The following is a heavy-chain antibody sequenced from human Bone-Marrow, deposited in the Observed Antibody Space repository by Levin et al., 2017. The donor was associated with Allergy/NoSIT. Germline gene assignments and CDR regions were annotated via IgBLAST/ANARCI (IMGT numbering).Heavy chain of an antibody. J-gene: IGHJ4*02. CDR1: GFTFSSYG. D-gene: IGHD3-16*02. V-gene: IGHV3-33*01. CDR2: IWYDGSNK. Sequence: SCAASGFTFSSYGMHWVRQAPGKGLEWVAVIWYDGSNKYYADSVKGRFTISRDNSKNTLYLQMNSLRAEDTAVYYCARGSNSYDYIWGSYRSNSPLDYWGQGTLVTVSS. CDR3: ARGSNSYDYIWGSYRSNSPLDY.